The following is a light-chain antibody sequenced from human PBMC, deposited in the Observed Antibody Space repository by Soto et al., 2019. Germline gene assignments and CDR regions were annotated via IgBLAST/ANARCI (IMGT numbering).Light chain of an antibody. CDR1: QSISSW. J-gene: IGKJ1*01. Sequence: DIQMTHSPSTLSASVGDRVTITCRASQSISSWLAWYQQKPGKAPKLLIYKASSLESGVPSRFSGSGSGTEFTLTISSLQPDDFATYYCQQYKGTFGQGTKVDIK. CDR2: KAS. V-gene: IGKV1-5*03. CDR3: QQYKGT.